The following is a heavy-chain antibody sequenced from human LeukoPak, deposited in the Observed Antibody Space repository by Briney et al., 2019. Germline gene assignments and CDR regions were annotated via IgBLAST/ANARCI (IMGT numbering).Heavy chain of an antibody. Sequence: GGSLRLSCAASGFTFSNHWMHWVRQVPGKGLVSVSRIYIDGSRKSYADSVKGRFTISRDNAKNTLYLQLNSLGVEDTAVYYCVRGSSDWNGMDVWGQGTTVTVSS. CDR3: VRGSSDWNGMDV. CDR2: IYIDGSRK. V-gene: IGHV3-74*01. D-gene: IGHD6-19*01. J-gene: IGHJ6*02. CDR1: GFTFSNHW.